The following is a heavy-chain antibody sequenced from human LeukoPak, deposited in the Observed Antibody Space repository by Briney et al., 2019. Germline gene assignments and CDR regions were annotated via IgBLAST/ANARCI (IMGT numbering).Heavy chain of an antibody. Sequence: ASVKVSCKASGYTFTDYYMNWVRQAPGQGLEWMGWINPNSGGTNYAQKFQGRVTMTRDTSITTAYMELGSLRSDDTAMYYCTRALGSDYGGQGTLVTVSS. CDR3: TRALGSDY. CDR2: INPNSGGT. D-gene: IGHD1-26*01. CDR1: GYTFTDYY. J-gene: IGHJ4*02. V-gene: IGHV1-2*02.